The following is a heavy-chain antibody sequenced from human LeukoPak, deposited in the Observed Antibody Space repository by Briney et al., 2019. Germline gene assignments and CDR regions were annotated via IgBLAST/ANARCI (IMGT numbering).Heavy chain of an antibody. CDR2: ISGSGGST. D-gene: IGHD6-19*01. CDR3: AKVRDSSGWYFEVDY. Sequence: GGSLRLSCAASGFTFSSYAMSWVRQAPGEGLEWVSAISGSGGSTYYADSVKGRFTISRDNSKNTLYLQMNSLRAEDMAVYYCAKVRDSSGWYFEVDYWGQGTLVTVSS. CDR1: GFTFSSYA. J-gene: IGHJ4*02. V-gene: IGHV3-23*01.